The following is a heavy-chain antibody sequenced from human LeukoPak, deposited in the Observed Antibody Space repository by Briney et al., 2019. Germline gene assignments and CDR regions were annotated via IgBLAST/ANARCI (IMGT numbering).Heavy chain of an antibody. CDR2: IKEDESET. CDR3: ARFSLGKPYYFDY. D-gene: IGHD1-14*01. CDR1: GLNNFSTYW. Sequence: GGSLRLSCAASGLNNFSTYWMTWVRQAPGRGLEWVANIKEDESETYYVDSVKVRFTISRDNAKNSLYPQMNNLRAEDTAVYYCARFSLGKPYYFDYWGQGTLVTVSS. V-gene: IGHV3-7*05. J-gene: IGHJ4*02.